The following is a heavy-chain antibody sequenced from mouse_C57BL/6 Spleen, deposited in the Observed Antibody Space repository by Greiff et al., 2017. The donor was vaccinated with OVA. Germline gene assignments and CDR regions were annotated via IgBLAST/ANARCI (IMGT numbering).Heavy chain of an antibody. CDR3: ARPYYYGSSYGYFAV. V-gene: IGHV1-9*01. J-gene: IGHJ1*03. CDR2: ILPGSGST. CDR1: GYTFTGYW. Sequence: VQLQQSGAELMKPGASVKLSCKATGYTFTGYWIAWVKQRPGHGLEWIGDILPGSGSTNYNEKFKGKATFTADTSSNTAYMQLSSLTPEDSAIYDCARPYYYGSSYGYFAVWGTGTTVTVSA. D-gene: IGHD1-1*01.